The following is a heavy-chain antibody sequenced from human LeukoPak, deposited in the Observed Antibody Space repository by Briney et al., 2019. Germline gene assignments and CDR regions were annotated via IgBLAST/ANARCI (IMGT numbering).Heavy chain of an antibody. CDR3: ARDLPTGTYRAYFDN. D-gene: IGHD1-26*01. V-gene: IGHV3-21*05. CDR1: GFTFRSYW. J-gene: IGHJ4*02. CDR2: ISSTGSDI. Sequence: PGGSLRLSCAASGFTFRSYWMHWVRQAPGKGLEWVSYISSTGSDIYYADSVKGRFTISRDNAENSLYLQMNSLRAEDTAVYYCARDLPTGTYRAYFDNWGQGTLVTVSS.